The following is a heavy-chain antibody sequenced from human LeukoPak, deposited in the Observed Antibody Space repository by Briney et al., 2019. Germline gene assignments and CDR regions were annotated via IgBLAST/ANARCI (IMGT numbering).Heavy chain of an antibody. CDR2: ISGGGGST. CDR1: GFTFSSYA. CDR3: AKGGRYDFWRGWDY. D-gene: IGHD3-3*01. Sequence: GGSLRLSCEASGFTFSSYAMSWVRQAPGEGLEWVSAISGGGGSTYYADSVKGRFTISRDNSKNTLFLQMNILRAEDTAVYYFAKGGRYDFWRGWDYWGQGTLVTVSS. J-gene: IGHJ4*02. V-gene: IGHV3-23*01.